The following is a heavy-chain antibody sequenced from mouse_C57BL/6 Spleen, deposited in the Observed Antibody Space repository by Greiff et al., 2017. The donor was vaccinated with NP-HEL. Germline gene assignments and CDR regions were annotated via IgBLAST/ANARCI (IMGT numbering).Heavy chain of an antibody. CDR2: IDPSDSET. CDR1: GYTFTSYW. CDR3: ARGGAGYGGFAY. V-gene: IGHV1-52*01. Sequence: VQLQQSGAELVRPGSSVKLSCKASGYTFTSYWMHWVKQRPIQGLEWIGNIDPSDSETHYNQKFKDKATLTVDKSSSTAYMQLSSLTSEDSAVYYCARGGAGYGGFAYWGQGTLVTVSA. J-gene: IGHJ3*01. D-gene: IGHD2-2*01.